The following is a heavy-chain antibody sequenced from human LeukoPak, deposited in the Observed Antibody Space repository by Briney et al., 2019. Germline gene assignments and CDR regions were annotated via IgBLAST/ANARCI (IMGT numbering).Heavy chain of an antibody. D-gene: IGHD3-22*01. Sequence: ETLSLTCAVYGGSLSGYYWSWIRQPPGKGLEWVSAISGSGGSTYYADSVKGRFTISRDNSKNTLYLQMNSLRAEDTAVYYCAKDYYYDSTGRPRAFDIWGQGTMVTVSS. V-gene: IGHV3-23*01. CDR1: GGSLSGYY. CDR2: ISGSGGST. CDR3: AKDYYYDSTGRPRAFDI. J-gene: IGHJ3*02.